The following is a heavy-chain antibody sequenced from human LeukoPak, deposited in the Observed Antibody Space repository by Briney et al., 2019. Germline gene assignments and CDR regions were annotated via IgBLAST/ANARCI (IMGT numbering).Heavy chain of an antibody. D-gene: IGHD3-22*01. Sequence: ASVKVSCKASGYTFTGYYMHWVRQAPGQGLECMGWINPNSGGTNYAQKFQGRVTMTRDMSISTAYMEVSRLTSDDTAVYYCARATIADSSTYYIDYWGLGTLVTVSS. CDR1: GYTFTGYY. V-gene: IGHV1-2*02. CDR2: INPNSGGT. CDR3: ARATIADSSTYYIDY. J-gene: IGHJ4*02.